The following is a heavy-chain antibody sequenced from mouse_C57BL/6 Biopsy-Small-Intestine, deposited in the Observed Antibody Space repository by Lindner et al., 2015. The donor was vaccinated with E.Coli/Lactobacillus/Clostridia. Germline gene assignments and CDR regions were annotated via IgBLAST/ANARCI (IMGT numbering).Heavy chain of an antibody. Sequence: VQLQESGAGLVRPGASVKLSCKASGYTFTDFEIHWVKQTPVHGLEWIGGIDPETGGTAYNQKFKGKATLTADKSSSTAYMELRSLTSEDSAVYFCARGEEFAYWGQGTLVTVSA. V-gene: IGHV1-15*01. CDR2: IDPETGGT. CDR1: GYTFTDFE. CDR3: ARGEEFAY. J-gene: IGHJ3*01.